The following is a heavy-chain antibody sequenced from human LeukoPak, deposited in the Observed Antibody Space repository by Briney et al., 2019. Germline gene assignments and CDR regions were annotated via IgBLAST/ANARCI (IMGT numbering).Heavy chain of an antibody. V-gene: IGHV1-18*01. Sequence: ASVKVSCKASGYTFTSSGISWVRQAPGQGLEWMGWISAYNGNTNYAQKLQGRVTMTTDTSTTTAYMELRSLRSDDTAVYYCAREGRKSRGVDIVRKKETGYYYMDVWGKGTTVTVSS. CDR1: GYTFTSSG. CDR2: ISAYNGNT. CDR3: AREGRKSRGVDIVRKKETGYYYMDV. J-gene: IGHJ6*03. D-gene: IGHD2-15*01.